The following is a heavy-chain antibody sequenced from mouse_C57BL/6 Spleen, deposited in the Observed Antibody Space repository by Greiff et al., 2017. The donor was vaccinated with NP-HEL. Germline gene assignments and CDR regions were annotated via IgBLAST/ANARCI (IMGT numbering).Heavy chain of an antibody. CDR2: INPNYGTT. CDR1: GYSFTAYN. Sequence: VQLQQSGPELVKPGASVKLSCKASGYSFTAYNMTWVKQSNGKSLEWIGVINPNYGTTSYNQKFKGKATLTVDQSSSTGYLQLDNLTSDDSAVYNGARVHYYGSSLAYWGQGTLVTVSA. V-gene: IGHV1-39*01. J-gene: IGHJ3*01. D-gene: IGHD1-1*01. CDR3: ARVHYYGSSLAY.